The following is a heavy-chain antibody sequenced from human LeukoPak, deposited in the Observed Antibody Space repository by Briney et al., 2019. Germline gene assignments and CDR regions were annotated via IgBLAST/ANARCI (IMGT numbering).Heavy chain of an antibody. J-gene: IGHJ4*02. Sequence: GGSLRLSCTGSGFRFGGYALSWVRQAPGKGLEWVGFIRSKALYGISEYAASVEGRFSISRDDSNNIAYLQMNSLKTDDTAVYFCVRESVRDYYFDYWGQGTLVTVSS. D-gene: IGHD3-10*02. V-gene: IGHV3-49*04. CDR2: IRSKALYGIS. CDR3: VRESVRDYYFDY. CDR1: GFRFGGYA.